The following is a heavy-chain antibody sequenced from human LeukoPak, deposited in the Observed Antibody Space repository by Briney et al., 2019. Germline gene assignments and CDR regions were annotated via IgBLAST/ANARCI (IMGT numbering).Heavy chain of an antibody. CDR2: MNPNSGNT. V-gene: IGHV1-8*01. J-gene: IGHJ5*02. CDR1: GHTFTSYD. Sequence: GASVKVSCKASGHTFTSYDINWVRQATGQGLEWMGWMNPNSGNTGYAQKFQGRVTMTRNTSISTAYMELSSLGSEDTAVYYCATDPTVRSLYEFDPWGQGTLVTVSS. CDR3: ATDPTVRSLYEFDP. D-gene: IGHD4-17*01.